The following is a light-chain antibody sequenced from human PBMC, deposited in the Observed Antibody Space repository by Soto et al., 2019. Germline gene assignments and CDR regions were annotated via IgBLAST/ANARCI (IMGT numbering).Light chain of an antibody. J-gene: IGKJ1*01. CDR2: QTS. V-gene: IGKV3-20*01. CDR3: QQYGDSPRS. Sequence: EIVLTQSPATLSSFPGDRVTLSCRASQYINTRLAWYQHRPGQAPRLLIYQTSIRAAGVPARFSVSGSGTDFTLTISRLEPGDFAVYYCQQYGDSPRSFGQGTKVDIK. CDR1: QYINTR.